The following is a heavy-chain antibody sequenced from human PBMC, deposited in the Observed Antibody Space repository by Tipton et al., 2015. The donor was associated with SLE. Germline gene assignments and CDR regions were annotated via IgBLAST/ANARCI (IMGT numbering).Heavy chain of an antibody. CDR3: AKEICSSTTCYDAFDI. J-gene: IGHJ3*02. CDR2: ISGSGGST. V-gene: IGHV3-23*01. D-gene: IGHD2-2*01. CDR1: GFTFSSYA. Sequence: SLRLSCAASGFTFSSYAMSWVRQAPGKGLEWVSVISGSGGSTYYADSVKGRFTISRDNSKNTLYLQMNSLRAEDTAVYYCAKEICSSTTCYDAFDIWGQGTMVTVSS.